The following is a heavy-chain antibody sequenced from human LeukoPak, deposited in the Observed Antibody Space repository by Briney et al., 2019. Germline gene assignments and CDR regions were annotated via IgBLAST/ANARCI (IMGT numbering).Heavy chain of an antibody. D-gene: IGHD3-22*01. CDR1: GFTFSSYI. CDR3: ARLYYDSSGYYYDDY. V-gene: IGHV3-21*01. CDR2: ISSSSSYI. Sequence: GVSLRLSCAASGFTFSSYIMNGVRQAPGKGLEGVSSISSSSSYIYYAHSVKGRFTISRDNAKNSLYLQMNSLRAEDTAVYYCARLYYDSSGYYYDDYWGQGTLVTVSS. J-gene: IGHJ4*02.